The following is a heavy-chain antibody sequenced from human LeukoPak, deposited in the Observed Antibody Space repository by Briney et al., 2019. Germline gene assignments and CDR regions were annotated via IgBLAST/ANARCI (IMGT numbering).Heavy chain of an antibody. D-gene: IGHD3-10*01. J-gene: IGHJ4*02. CDR2: AYYRSKWHI. CDR1: GDSVSGSPAV. CDR3: ARGAVRGGTNFDY. V-gene: IGHV6-1*01. Sequence: SQTLSLTCAISGDSVSGSPAVWNWIRQSPSRSLEWLGRAYYRSKWHIDYAVSVKGRITITPDPSNNQFSLQLNSVTPEETAVYYCARGAVRGGTNFDYWGQGTLVTVSS.